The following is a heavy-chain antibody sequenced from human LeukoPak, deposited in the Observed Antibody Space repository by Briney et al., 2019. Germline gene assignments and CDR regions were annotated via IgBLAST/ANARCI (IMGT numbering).Heavy chain of an antibody. CDR1: GYTFIDYW. V-gene: IGHV1-2*02. CDR2: IDLNTGDT. J-gene: IGHJ4*02. CDR3: ARDAPHQRFDY. Sequence: ASVKVSCKASGYTFIDYWIHWVRQAPGQGLEWMGRIDLNTGDTTSAQKFQGRVTMTRDTSISTVYLDLSGLRSDDTAVYYCARDAPHQRFDYWGQGTLVTVSS.